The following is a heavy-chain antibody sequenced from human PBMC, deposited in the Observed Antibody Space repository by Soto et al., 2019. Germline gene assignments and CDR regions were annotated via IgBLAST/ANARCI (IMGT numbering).Heavy chain of an antibody. Sequence: GGSLRLSCAASGFTFSSHWMHWVRQTPGKGLVWVSRINGDGSSLSYADSVKGRFTISRDNAKSTLYLQMNSLRAEDTALYYCARDRSSITGTAGDYWGQGTLVTVSS. CDR1: GFTFSSHW. D-gene: IGHD1-7*01. V-gene: IGHV3-74*01. CDR2: INGDGSSL. J-gene: IGHJ4*02. CDR3: ARDRSSITGTAGDY.